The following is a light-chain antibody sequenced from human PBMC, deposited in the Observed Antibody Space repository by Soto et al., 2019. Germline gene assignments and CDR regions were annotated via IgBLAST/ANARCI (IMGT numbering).Light chain of an antibody. V-gene: IGLV7-46*01. CDR2: DTN. Sequence: QAVVTQEPSLTVSPGGTVTLTCGSSTGAVTTDDFPYWFQQKPGQAPRTLIYDTNNKYSWTPARFSGSLLGDKAALTLSGAQPEDEADYYCLLTYSGARVFGGGTKLTVL. CDR3: LLTYSGARV. J-gene: IGLJ3*02. CDR1: TGAVTTDDF.